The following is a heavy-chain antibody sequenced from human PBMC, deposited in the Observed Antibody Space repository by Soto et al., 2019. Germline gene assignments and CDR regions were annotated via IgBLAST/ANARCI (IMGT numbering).Heavy chain of an antibody. D-gene: IGHD4-17*01. CDR2: ISYDGSNK. CDR1: GFTFSSYG. Sequence: QVQLVESGGGVVQPGRSLRLSCAASGFTFSSYGMHWVRQAQARGRGGGAVISYDGSNKYYADSVKGRFTISRDNSKNTLYLQMNSLRAEDTAVYYCAKEADPMTTVTNNWFDPWGQGTLVTVSS. CDR3: AKEADPMTTVTNNWFDP. J-gene: IGHJ5*02. V-gene: IGHV3-30*18.